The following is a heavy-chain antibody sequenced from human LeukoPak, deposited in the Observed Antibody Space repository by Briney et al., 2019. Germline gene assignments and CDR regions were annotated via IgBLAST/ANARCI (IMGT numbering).Heavy chain of an antibody. CDR3: ARTVTRLTPYYFYYMDV. CDR1: GYTFTSYD. CDR2: INPNSGGT. J-gene: IGHJ6*03. V-gene: IGHV1-2*02. Sequence: ASVKVSCKASGYTFTSYDINWVRQATGQGLEWMAWINPNSGGTNYAQKFQGRVTMTRDTSISTAYMELSRLRSDDTAVYYCARTVTRLTPYYFYYMDVWGKGTTVTVSS. D-gene: IGHD4-23*01.